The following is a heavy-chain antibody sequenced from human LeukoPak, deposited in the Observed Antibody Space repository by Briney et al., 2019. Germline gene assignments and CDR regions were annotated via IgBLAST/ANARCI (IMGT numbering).Heavy chain of an antibody. CDR2: INPSGGST. V-gene: IGHV1-46*01. CDR1: GYTFTSYY. Sequence: ASVKVSCKASGYTFTSYYMHWVRQAPGQGLEWMGIINPSGGSTSYAQKFQGRVTMTRDMSTSTVYMELSSLRPEDTAVYYCARDSGGNYFDYWGQGALVTVSS. CDR3: ARDSGGNYFDY. J-gene: IGHJ4*02. D-gene: IGHD1-26*01.